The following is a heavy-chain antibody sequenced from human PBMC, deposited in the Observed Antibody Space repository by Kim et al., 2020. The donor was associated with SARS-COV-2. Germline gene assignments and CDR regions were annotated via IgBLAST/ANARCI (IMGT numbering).Heavy chain of an antibody. CDR3: AAESPLTSGLPFDP. CDR2: IVVDSGNT. CDR1: GLTFSRSV. V-gene: IGHV1-58*01. Sequence: SVKVSCKVSGLTFSRSVVQWVRQARGQRLEWVGYIVVDSGNTNYAQKFQERVTISWDMSTSTTYMELNSLRAEDTAVYYCAAESPLTSGLPFDPWGQGT. J-gene: IGHJ5*02. D-gene: IGHD2-8*01.